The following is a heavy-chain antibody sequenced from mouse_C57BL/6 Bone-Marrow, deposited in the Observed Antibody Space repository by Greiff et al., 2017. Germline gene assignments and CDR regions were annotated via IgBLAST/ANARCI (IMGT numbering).Heavy chain of an antibody. CDR1: GFSLTSYG. D-gene: IGHD2-4*01. CDR2: LWSGGST. CDR3: ARKGGYDFGDAMDY. J-gene: IGHJ4*01. V-gene: IGHV2-2*01. Sequence: QVQLKQSGPGLVQPSQSLSITCTVSGFSLTSYGVHWVRQSPGKGLEWLGVLWSGGSTDYNAAFISRLSISKDNSKSQVFFKMNSLQADDTAIYYCARKGGYDFGDAMDYWGQGTSVTVSS.